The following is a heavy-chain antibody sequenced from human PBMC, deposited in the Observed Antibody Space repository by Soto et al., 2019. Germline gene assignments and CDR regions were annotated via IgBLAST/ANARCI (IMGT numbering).Heavy chain of an antibody. D-gene: IGHD3-9*01. CDR3: AIDEGYDIPNGYYTPQGFDD. CDR2: IKQDGSEK. J-gene: IGHJ4*02. Sequence: GGSLRLSCVASGFTFSRYWMSWVRQAPGKGLEWVANIKQDGSEKYYVDSVKGRFTISRDNAKNSLHLQMTSLTADDTAVYYCAIDEGYDIPNGYYTPQGFDDWGQGTLVTVSS. V-gene: IGHV3-7*01. CDR1: GFTFSRYW.